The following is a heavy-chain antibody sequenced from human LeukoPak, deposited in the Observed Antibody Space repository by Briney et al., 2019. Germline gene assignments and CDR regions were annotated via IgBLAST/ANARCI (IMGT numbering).Heavy chain of an antibody. CDR2: ISGRGGTT. V-gene: IGHV3-23*01. CDR3: AKLTYSSSSGYYFDY. CDR1: GFTFSSYA. Sequence: GGSLRLSCAASGFTFSSYAMSWVRQAPGKGLEWVSTISGRGGTTSYADSVKVRFTIARDNSKNTLYLQMNSLRAEDTAVYYCAKLTYSSSSGYYFDYWGQGTLVTVSS. D-gene: IGHD6-6*01. J-gene: IGHJ4*02.